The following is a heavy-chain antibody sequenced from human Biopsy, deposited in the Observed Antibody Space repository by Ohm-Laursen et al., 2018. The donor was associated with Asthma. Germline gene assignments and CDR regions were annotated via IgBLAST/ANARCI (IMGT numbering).Heavy chain of an antibody. D-gene: IGHD4-17*01. CDR2: IKPDGTER. CDR3: TRTVAATPYDY. CDR1: GFTFSDYA. V-gene: IGHV3-7*01. J-gene: IGHJ4*02. Sequence: SLRLSCAASGFTFSDYAIYWVRQAPGKGLEWVANIKPDGTERYYVDSVKGRFTISRDNANNSLYLQMKFLGAEDTAVYYCTRTVAATPYDYWGQGTLVTVSS.